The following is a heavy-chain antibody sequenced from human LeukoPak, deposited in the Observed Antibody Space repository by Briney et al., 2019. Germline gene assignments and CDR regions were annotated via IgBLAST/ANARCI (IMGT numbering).Heavy chain of an antibody. CDR3: ARHYGP. D-gene: IGHD3-10*01. CDR1: GASMDNNNYD. V-gene: IGHV4-39*01. J-gene: IGHJ5*02. CDR2: IYHAGTI. Sequence: SETLSLTCTVSGASMDNNNYDWGWIRQPPGKGLEWVGSIYHAGTIYQNPSLKGRVTISVDTSKNQFSLKLNSVTAADTAVYYCARHYGPWGQGTLVTVSS.